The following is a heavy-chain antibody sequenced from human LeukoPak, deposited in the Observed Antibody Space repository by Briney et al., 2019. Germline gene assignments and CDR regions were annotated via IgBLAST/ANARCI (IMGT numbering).Heavy chain of an antibody. Sequence: SQTLSLTCAISGDSVSSNSAAWNWIRQSPSRGLEWLGRTYYRSKWYNDYAVSVKSRITINPDTSKNQFSLQLNSVTPEDTAVYYCAREWGNCSSTSCYRERYYYYGMDVWGQGTTVTVSS. CDR3: AREWGNCSSTSCYRERYYYYGMDV. CDR1: GDSVSSNSAA. V-gene: IGHV6-1*01. J-gene: IGHJ6*02. CDR2: TYYRSKWYN. D-gene: IGHD2-2*01.